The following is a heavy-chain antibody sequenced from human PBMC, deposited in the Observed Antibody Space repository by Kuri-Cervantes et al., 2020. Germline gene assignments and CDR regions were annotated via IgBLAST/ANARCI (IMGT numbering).Heavy chain of an antibody. V-gene: IGHV1-2*02. CDR3: ARWGRYSYGITSIDY. J-gene: IGHJ4*02. CDR1: GYTFTAYY. CDR2: INPNSGGT. D-gene: IGHD5-18*01. Sequence: ASVKVSCKASGYTFTAYYMHWVRQAPGQGLEWMGWINPNSGGTNYAQKFQGRVTMTRNTSISTAYMELSSLRSEDTAVYYCARWGRYSYGITSIDYWGQGTLVTVSS.